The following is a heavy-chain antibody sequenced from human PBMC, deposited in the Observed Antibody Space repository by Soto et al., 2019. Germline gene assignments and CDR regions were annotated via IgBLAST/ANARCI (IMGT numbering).Heavy chain of an antibody. V-gene: IGHV3-23*01. D-gene: IGHD5-12*01. CDR3: TKVPSDEWWLPQMRYFDL. CDR1: GFTFSSYA. J-gene: IGHJ2*01. CDR2: IRNSGGNT. Sequence: EVQLLESGGGLVQPGGSLRLSCAASGFTFSSYAMSWVRQAPGKGLEWVSGIRNSGGNTNYADSVKGRFTISRDNSKNTLYLQMNSLRAEDTAIYYCTKVPSDEWWLPQMRYFDLWGRGTLVTVSS.